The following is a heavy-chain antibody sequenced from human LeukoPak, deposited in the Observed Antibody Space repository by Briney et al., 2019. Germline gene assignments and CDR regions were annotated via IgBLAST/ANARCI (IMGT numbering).Heavy chain of an antibody. CDR2: IRYDGSNK. J-gene: IGHJ4*02. D-gene: IGHD6-19*01. CDR3: ARGNIAVPGTPYYFEY. CDR1: GFTFSSYG. Sequence: GGSLRLSCAASGFTFSSYGMHWVRQAPGKGLEWVAFIRYDGSNKYYADSEKGRFTISRDNSKNTLYLQMNSLRAEDTAVYYCARGNIAVPGTPYYFEYWGQGTLVTVSS. V-gene: IGHV3-30*02.